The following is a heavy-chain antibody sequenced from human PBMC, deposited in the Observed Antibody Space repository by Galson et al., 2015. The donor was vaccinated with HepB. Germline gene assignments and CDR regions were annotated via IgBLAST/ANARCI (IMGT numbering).Heavy chain of an antibody. V-gene: IGHV1-3*01. J-gene: IGHJ6*02. Sequence: SVKVSCKASGYTFTSYAMHWVRQAPGQRLEWMGWINAGNGNTKYSQKFQGRVTITADKSTSTAYMELSSLRSEDTAVYYCARDRNYYYYYGMDVWGQGTTVTVSS. CDR2: INAGNGNT. CDR3: ARDRNYYYYYGMDV. CDR1: GYTFTSYA.